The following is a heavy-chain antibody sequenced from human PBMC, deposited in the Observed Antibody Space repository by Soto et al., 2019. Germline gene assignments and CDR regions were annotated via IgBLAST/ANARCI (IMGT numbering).Heavy chain of an antibody. CDR3: ARDVGGPDDY. Sequence: EVQLVESGGGLVQPGGSLRLSCAASGFTFSSYWMHWVRQVPGKGLVWVSHINTAGSYTNYADSVKGRFTISRDNAKNTLYLQINSLRAEDTAVYYCARDVGGPDDYWGQGTLVTVSS. CDR1: GFTFSSYW. V-gene: IGHV3-74*01. J-gene: IGHJ4*02. D-gene: IGHD2-15*01. CDR2: INTAGSYT.